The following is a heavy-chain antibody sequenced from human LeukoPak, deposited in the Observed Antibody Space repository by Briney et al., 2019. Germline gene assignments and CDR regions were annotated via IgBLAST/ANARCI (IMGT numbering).Heavy chain of an antibody. CDR2: IRYDGSNK. V-gene: IGHV3-30*02. CDR1: GFTFSSYG. D-gene: IGHD1-26*01. CDR3: AKDDQGVVGAVYYFDY. J-gene: IGHJ4*02. Sequence: QTGVSLRLSCAASGFTFSSYGMHWVRQAPGKGLEWVAFIRYDGSNKYYADSVKGRFTISRDNSKNTLYLQMNSLRAEDTAVYYCAKDDQGVVGAVYYFDYWGQGTLVTVSS.